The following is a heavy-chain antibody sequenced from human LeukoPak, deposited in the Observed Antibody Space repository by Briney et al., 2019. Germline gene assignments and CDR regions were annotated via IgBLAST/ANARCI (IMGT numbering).Heavy chain of an antibody. Sequence: SVKVSCKASGGTFSSYAISWVRQAPGQGLEWMGRIIPIFGIANYAQKFQGRVTITADKSTSTAYMELRSLRSDDTAVYYCARDGIDYYPFDYWGQGTLVTVSS. V-gene: IGHV1-69*04. D-gene: IGHD3-22*01. CDR3: ARDGIDYYPFDY. CDR1: GGTFSSYA. CDR2: IIPIFGIA. J-gene: IGHJ4*02.